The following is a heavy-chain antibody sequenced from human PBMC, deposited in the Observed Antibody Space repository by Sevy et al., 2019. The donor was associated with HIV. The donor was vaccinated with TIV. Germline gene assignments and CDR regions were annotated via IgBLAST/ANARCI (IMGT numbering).Heavy chain of an antibody. V-gene: IGHV3-72*01. D-gene: IGHD6-13*01. CDR2: TRNKADSYTT. CDR1: GFTFSDHY. Sequence: LSLTCAASGFTFSDHYMEWVRQAPGKGLEWVGRTRNKADSYTTEYAASVKGRFTISRDDSKNSLYLQMNSLKTEDTAVYYCATHTGIAAAGRVFDYWGQGSLVTVSS. CDR3: ATHTGIAAAGRVFDY. J-gene: IGHJ4*02.